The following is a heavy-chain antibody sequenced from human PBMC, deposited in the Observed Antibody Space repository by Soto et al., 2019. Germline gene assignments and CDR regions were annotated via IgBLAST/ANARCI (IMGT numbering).Heavy chain of an antibody. D-gene: IGHD3-3*01. CDR2: INPNSGGT. V-gene: IGHV1-2*02. J-gene: IGHJ4*02. Sequence: ASVKVSCKASGYTFTGYYIHWVRQAPGQGLEWMGWINPNSGGTNYAQKFQGRVTMTRDTSIRTAYMELSRLRSDDTAVYYCARPAISLASYDFWSGYFDYWGQGTLVTVSS. CDR1: GYTFTGYY. CDR3: ARPAISLASYDFWSGYFDY.